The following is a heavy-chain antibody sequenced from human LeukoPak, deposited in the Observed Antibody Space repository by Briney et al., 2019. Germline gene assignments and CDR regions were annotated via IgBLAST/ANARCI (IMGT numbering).Heavy chain of an antibody. Sequence: SVKPSCKASGGTFSRYAISWVRQAPGQGLEWMGGIIPVLGTTTYAQTFQNKVTITADESTSTTYMELSSLTSEDTAVYYCATSGGDYYYYSLDVWGKGTPVTISS. D-gene: IGHD3-10*01. CDR2: IIPVLGTT. V-gene: IGHV1-69*13. CDR1: GGTFSRYA. J-gene: IGHJ6*03. CDR3: ATSGGDYYYYSLDV.